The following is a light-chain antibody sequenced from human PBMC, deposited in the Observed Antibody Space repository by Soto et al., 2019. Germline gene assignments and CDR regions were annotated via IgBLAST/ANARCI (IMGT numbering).Light chain of an antibody. Sequence: DIVMTQTPLSLSVTPGQPASISCRSSQSLLHSEGMTYFYWYLQRPGQPPQLLIYQSSKRFSGVPDRISGSGSDTDLTLKTSRVEADYVGVYYCMQGKDLALTFGGGTQVEIK. J-gene: IGKJ4*01. CDR2: QSS. CDR3: MQGKDLALT. CDR1: QSLLHSEGMTY. V-gene: IGKV2-29*03.